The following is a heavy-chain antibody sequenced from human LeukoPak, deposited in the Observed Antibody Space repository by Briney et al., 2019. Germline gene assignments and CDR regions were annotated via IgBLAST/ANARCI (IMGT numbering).Heavy chain of an antibody. V-gene: IGHV1-2*02. Sequence: ASVKVSCKASGYTFIGYYIHWVRQAPGQGLEWVGWIIPNSGDTKYAQKFQGRVTMTRDMSTSTVYMELSSLRSEDTAVYYCARGRGARWELLKGRTTRYYFDYWGQGTLVTVSS. J-gene: IGHJ4*02. CDR3: ARGRGARWELLKGRTTRYYFDY. CDR2: IIPNSGDT. D-gene: IGHD1-26*01. CDR1: GYTFIGYY.